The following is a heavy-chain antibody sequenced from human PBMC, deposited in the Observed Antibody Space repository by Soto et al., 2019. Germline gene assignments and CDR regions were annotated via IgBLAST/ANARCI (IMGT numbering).Heavy chain of an antibody. CDR3: ARVGSGDSHNAFDI. Sequence: PSETLSLTCTVSGGSISSYYWSWIRQPPGKGLEWIGYIYYSGSTYYNPSLKSRVTISVDTSKNQFSLKLSSVTAADTAVYYCARVGSGDSHNAFDIWGQGTMVTVSS. V-gene: IGHV4-59*12. CDR1: GGSISSYY. J-gene: IGHJ3*02. D-gene: IGHD3-10*01. CDR2: IYYSGST.